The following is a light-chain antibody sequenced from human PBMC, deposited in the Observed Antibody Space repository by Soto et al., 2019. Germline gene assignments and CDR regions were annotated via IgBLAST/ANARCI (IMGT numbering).Light chain of an antibody. CDR3: CSYAGSSYYV. CDR1: RTDFVSYNR. Sequence: QSALTPPPSVSGSPGQSVTISCTGTRTDFVSYNRVSWYQQPPGTAPKLMIYEVSKRPSGVPDRFSGSKSGNTASLTISGLQAEDEAYYYCCSYAGSSYYVFGSGTKVTVL. V-gene: IGLV2-18*02. CDR2: EVS. J-gene: IGLJ1*01.